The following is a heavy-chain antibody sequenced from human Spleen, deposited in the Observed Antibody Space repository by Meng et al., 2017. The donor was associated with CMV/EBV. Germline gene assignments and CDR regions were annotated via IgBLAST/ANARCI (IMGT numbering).Heavy chain of an antibody. J-gene: IGHJ4*02. V-gene: IGHV3-30*02. D-gene: IGHD2-2*01. CDR2: IRYDGSNK. Sequence: SGFTFSSYGMHWVRQAPGKGLEWVAFIRYDGSNKYYADSVKGRFTISRDNSKNTLYLQMNSLRAEDTAVYYCAKDMTRVVPAQTPDYWGQGTLVTVSS. CDR1: GFTFSSYG. CDR3: AKDMTRVVPAQTPDY.